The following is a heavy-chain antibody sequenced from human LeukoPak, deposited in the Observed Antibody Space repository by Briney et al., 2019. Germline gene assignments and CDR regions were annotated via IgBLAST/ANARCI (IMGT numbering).Heavy chain of an antibody. J-gene: IGHJ4*02. D-gene: IGHD6-6*01. CDR2: IYYSGST. V-gene: IGHV4-30-4*01. CDR3: ARDPPSIAARFDY. CDR1: GGSISSGDYY. Sequence: PSQTLSLTCTVSGGSISSGDYYWSWIRQPPGKGLEWIGYIYYSGSTYYNPSLKSRVTISVDTSKNQLSLKLSSVTAADTAVYYCARDPPSIAARFDYWGQGTLVTVSS.